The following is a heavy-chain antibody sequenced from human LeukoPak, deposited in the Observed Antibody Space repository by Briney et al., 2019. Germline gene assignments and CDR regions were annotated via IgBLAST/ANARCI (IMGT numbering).Heavy chain of an antibody. D-gene: IGHD3-3*01. CDR3: ARRHYDFWSGPDPPYYYYGMDV. CDR1: GGSISSYY. V-gene: IGHV4-59*08. CDR2: IYYSGST. Sequence: PSETLSLTCTVSGGSISSYYWSWIRQPPGKGLGWIGYIYYSGSTNYNPSLKSRVTISVDTSKNQFSLKLSSVTAADTAVYYCARRHYDFWSGPDPPYYYYGMDVWGQGTTVTVSS. J-gene: IGHJ6*02.